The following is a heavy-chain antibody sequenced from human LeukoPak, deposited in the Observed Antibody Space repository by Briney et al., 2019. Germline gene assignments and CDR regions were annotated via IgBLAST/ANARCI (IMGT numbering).Heavy chain of an antibody. CDR3: ARQLVVAATVDY. J-gene: IGHJ4*02. CDR1: GYTFTGYY. D-gene: IGHD2-15*01. V-gene: IGHV1-2*06. CDR2: INPNRGGT. Sequence: ASVKVSCKASGYTFTGYYMHWVRQAPGQGLEWMGRINPNRGGTNYAQKFQGRVTMTRDTSISTAYMELSRLRSDDTAVYYCARQLVVAATVDYWGQGTLVTVSS.